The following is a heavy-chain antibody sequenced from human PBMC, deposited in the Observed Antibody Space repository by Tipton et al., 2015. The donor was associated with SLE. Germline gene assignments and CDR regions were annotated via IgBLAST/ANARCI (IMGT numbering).Heavy chain of an antibody. Sequence: AGLVKPSETLSLTCGVYGESFLGYFWTWIRQPPGKGLEWIGEIIHSGTTNYNPSLKSRVSISVDTSKNQFSLNLTSVTAADTAVYYCARHSWFYYGTGSHSDYWGQGILVTVSS. J-gene: IGHJ4*02. V-gene: IGHV4-34*12. CDR2: IIHSGTT. CDR3: ARHSWFYYGTGSHSDY. D-gene: IGHD3-10*01. CDR1: GESFLGYF.